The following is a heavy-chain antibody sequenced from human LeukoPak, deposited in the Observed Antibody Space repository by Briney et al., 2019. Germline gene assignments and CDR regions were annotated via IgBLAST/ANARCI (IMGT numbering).Heavy chain of an antibody. J-gene: IGHJ6*03. CDR2: IYYSGST. CDR1: GGSISSSSDY. CDR3: ARDGGYSNPYYYYYYYLDV. D-gene: IGHD4-11*01. Sequence: SETLSLTCSVSGGSISSSSDYWGWIRQPPGKGLEWIGSIYYSGSTYYNPSLESRVTISVDTSENQFSLKLSSVTAADTAVYFCARDGGYSNPYYYYYYYLDVWGKGTTVTVSS. V-gene: IGHV4-39*07.